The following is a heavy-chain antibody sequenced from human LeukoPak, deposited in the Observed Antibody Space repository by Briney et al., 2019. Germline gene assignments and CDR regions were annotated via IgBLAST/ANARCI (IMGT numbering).Heavy chain of an antibody. CDR2: IMPLFGTA. Sequence: ASVKVPCKTSGGTFNNSAISWVRQAPGQGLEWLGGIMPLFGTAGYAQKFQGRVTITKDESTRTVYLELTSLTSDDTAVYYCARDVHGDYGSGWFDPWGQGTLVSVSS. CDR1: GGTFNNSA. D-gene: IGHD4-17*01. V-gene: IGHV1-69*05. J-gene: IGHJ5*02. CDR3: ARDVHGDYGSGWFDP.